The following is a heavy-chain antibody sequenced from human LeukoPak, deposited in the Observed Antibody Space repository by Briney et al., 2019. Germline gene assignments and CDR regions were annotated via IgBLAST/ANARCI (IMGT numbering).Heavy chain of an antibody. CDR2: LSGSGGTT. V-gene: IGHV3-23*01. CDR3: AKGGSTSRVTTSRVVFGYYYYLDV. J-gene: IGHJ6*03. CDR1: GFTFSSHA. Sequence: GGSLRLSCAASGFTFSSHAMSWVRQAPGQGLEWVSSLSGSGGTTYHADSVKGRFSISRDNSKNTLYLQLNSLRAEDTAVYYCAKGGSTSRVTTSRVVFGYYYYLDVWVKGTPVTVSS. D-gene: IGHD4-17*01.